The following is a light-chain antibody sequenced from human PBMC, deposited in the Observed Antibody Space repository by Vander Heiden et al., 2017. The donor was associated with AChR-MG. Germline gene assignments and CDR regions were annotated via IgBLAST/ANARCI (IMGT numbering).Light chain of an antibody. CDR3: QSYDNRLNAVV. V-gene: IGLV1-40*01. J-gene: IGLJ2*01. Sequence: QSLLTQPPSVSGAAGQRVTISCTGSSLNIGAGYDVQWYQQLPGTTPRLLIYANNNRPSGVPDRFSGSKSGTSASLAITGLQAEDEADYYCQSYDNRLNAVVFGGGTKLTVL. CDR1: SLNIGAGYD. CDR2: ANN.